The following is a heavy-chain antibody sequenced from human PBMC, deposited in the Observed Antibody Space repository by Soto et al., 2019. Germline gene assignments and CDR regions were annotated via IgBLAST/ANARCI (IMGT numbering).Heavy chain of an antibody. CDR3: ARDSYGSGRWYYYYYGMDV. D-gene: IGHD3-10*01. CDR2: IGTAGDT. Sequence: PGGSLRLSCAASGFTFSSYDMHWVRQATGKGLEWVSAIGTAGDTYYPGSVKGRFTISRENAKNSLYLQMNSLRAEDTAVYYCARDSYGSGRWYYYYYGMDVWGQGTTVTVSS. CDR1: GFTFSSYD. J-gene: IGHJ6*02. V-gene: IGHV3-13*01.